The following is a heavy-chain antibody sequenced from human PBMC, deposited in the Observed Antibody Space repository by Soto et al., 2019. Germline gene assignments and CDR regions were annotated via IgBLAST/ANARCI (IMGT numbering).Heavy chain of an antibody. D-gene: IGHD5-18*01. V-gene: IGHV4-39*01. Sequence: QLQLQESGPGLVKPSETLSLTCTVSGGSISSSSYYWGWIRQPPGKGLEWIGSIYYSGSTYYNPSLKSRVTISVDTSKNQFSLKLSSVTAADTAVYYCARQKGGYSYGYGGAFDYWGQGTLVTVSS. CDR3: ARQKGGYSYGYGGAFDY. J-gene: IGHJ4*02. CDR1: GGSISSSSYY. CDR2: IYYSGST.